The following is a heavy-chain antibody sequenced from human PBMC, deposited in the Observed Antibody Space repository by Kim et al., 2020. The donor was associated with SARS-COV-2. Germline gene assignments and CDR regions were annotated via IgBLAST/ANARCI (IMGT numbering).Heavy chain of an antibody. Sequence: YSPSFQGHVTCSVDKSISTAFLQGSSLEASDTAMYYCARVMDYGDYPFDYWGQGTLVTVSS. CDR3: ARVMDYGDYPFDY. J-gene: IGHJ4*02. V-gene: IGHV5-10-1*01. D-gene: IGHD4-17*01.